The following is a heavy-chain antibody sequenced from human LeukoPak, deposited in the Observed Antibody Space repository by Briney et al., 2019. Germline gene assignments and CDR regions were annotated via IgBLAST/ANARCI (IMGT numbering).Heavy chain of an antibody. V-gene: IGHV3-NL1*01. J-gene: IGHJ4*02. Sequence: GGSLRLSCAASGFTFSGYAMNWVRQAPGKGLEWVSLIFASGSTTKYADSVKGRFTISRDNSKNTLYLQMNSLRAEDTAVYYCAREYYYDSSGYQALDYWGQGTLVTVSS. CDR1: GFTFSGYA. CDR3: AREYYYDSSGYQALDY. D-gene: IGHD3-22*01. CDR2: IFASGSTT.